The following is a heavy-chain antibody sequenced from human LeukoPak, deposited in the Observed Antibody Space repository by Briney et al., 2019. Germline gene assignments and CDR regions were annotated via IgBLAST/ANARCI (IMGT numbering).Heavy chain of an antibody. CDR3: ARGGNYYDSSGRLDY. V-gene: IGHV4-59*01. D-gene: IGHD3-22*01. CDR2: IFYSGST. CDR1: GGSISSYY. Sequence: SETLSLTCTVSGGSISSYYWSWIRQPPGKGLEWIGYIFYSGSTSYNPSLKSRVTISVDTSKNQFSLQLSSVTAADTAVYYCARGGNYYDSSGRLDYWGQGTLVTVSS. J-gene: IGHJ4*02.